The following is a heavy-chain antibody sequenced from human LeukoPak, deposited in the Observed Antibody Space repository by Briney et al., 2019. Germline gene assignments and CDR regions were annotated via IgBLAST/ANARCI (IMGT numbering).Heavy chain of an antibody. V-gene: IGHV3-74*01. D-gene: IGHD3-10*01. CDR3: ARVGEMTGFDAFDI. CDR1: GFTFSNYW. CDR2: INSDGSNT. Sequence: PGGSLRLSCAASGFTFSNYWMHWFRQAPGKGPVWVSRINSDGSNTKYADSVKGRFTISRDNAKNTLYLQMNSLRAEDTAVYYCARVGEMTGFDAFDIWGQGTMVTVSS. J-gene: IGHJ3*02.